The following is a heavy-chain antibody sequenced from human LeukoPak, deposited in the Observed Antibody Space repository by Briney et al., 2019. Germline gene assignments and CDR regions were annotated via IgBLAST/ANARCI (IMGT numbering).Heavy chain of an antibody. CDR2: INHSGST. Sequence: PSETLSLTCAVYGGSFSGYYWSWIRQPPGKGLEWIGEINHSGSTNYNPSLKSRVTISVDTSKNQFSLKLSSVTAADTAVYYCARAYSSSWSLYYYYYYMDVWGKGTTVTVSS. CDR1: GGSFSGYY. CDR3: ARAYSSSWSLYYYYYYMDV. D-gene: IGHD6-13*01. V-gene: IGHV4-34*01. J-gene: IGHJ6*03.